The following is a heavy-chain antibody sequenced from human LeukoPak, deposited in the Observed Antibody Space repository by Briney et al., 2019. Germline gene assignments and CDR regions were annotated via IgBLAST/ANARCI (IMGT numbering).Heavy chain of an antibody. CDR3: ATWETQPFGSYWSS. Sequence: SVKVSCKASGGTFSSYTISWVRQAPGQGLEWMGGIIPIFGTANYAQKFQGRVTITADESTSTAYMELSSLRSEDTAVYYCATWETQPFGSYWSSWGQGTLVTVSS. V-gene: IGHV1-69*13. CDR2: IIPIFGTA. CDR1: GGTFSSYT. J-gene: IGHJ4*02. D-gene: IGHD1-26*01.